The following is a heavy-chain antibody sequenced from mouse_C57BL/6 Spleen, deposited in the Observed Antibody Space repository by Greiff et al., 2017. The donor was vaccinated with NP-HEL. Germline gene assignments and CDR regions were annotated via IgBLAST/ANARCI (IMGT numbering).Heavy chain of an antibody. Sequence: QVQLKESGAELARPGASVKMSCKASGYTFTSYTMHWVKQRPGQGLEWIGYINPSSGYPKYTPQFKAQATLTADTSSSTAYMQLRSLTSEDSAFYNCARARDGYYNCDYWGQGTTLTVSS. CDR1: GYTFTSYT. J-gene: IGHJ2*01. V-gene: IGHV1-4*01. D-gene: IGHD2-3*01. CDR3: ARARDGYYNCDY. CDR2: INPSSGYP.